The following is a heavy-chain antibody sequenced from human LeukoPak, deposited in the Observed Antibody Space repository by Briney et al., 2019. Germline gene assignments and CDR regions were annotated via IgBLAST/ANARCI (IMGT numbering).Heavy chain of an antibody. CDR1: GFTFSSYV. Sequence: GGSLRLSCAASGFTFSSYVMSWVRQAPGKGLEWVSSISGSGGRSYYADSVKGRFIISRDNSKNTLYLQMNSLRAEDTAVYYRARRTTGSNLDFWGQGTLVTVSS. V-gene: IGHV3-23*01. CDR3: ARRTTGSNLDF. J-gene: IGHJ4*02. CDR2: ISGSGGRS. D-gene: IGHD3-10*01.